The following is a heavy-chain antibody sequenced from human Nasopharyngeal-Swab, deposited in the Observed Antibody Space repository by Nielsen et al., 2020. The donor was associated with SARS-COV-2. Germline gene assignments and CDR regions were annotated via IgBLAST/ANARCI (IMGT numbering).Heavy chain of an antibody. V-gene: IGHV3-21*01. CDR3: ARDDGGLGDY. J-gene: IGHJ4*02. CDR1: GFTFSSYS. Sequence: GESLKISCAASGFTFSSYSMTWVRHAPGKGLEWVSSISSSGYIFYADSVKGRFTISRDNAKNSLYLQMNSLRPEDTAVYFCARDDGGLGDYWGQGTLVTVSS. D-gene: IGHD3-10*01. CDR2: ISSSGYI.